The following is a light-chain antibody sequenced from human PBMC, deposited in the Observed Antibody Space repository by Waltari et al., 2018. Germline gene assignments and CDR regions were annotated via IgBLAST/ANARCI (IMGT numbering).Light chain of an antibody. V-gene: IGKV4-1*01. CDR2: WAS. CDR3: QQYYSTPWT. J-gene: IGKJ1*01. Sequence: DIVMTQSPDSLAVSLGERATLHCKSSQSLLYKSNNKNYLAWYQQKPGQPPKLHMYWASTRESGVPDRFSGSGSGTDFTLTISSLQAEDVAVYYCQQYYSTPWTFGQGTKVEVK. CDR1: QSLLYKSNNKNY.